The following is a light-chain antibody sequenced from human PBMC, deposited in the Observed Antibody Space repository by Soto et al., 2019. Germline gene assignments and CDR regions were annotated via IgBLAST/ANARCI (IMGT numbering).Light chain of an antibody. J-gene: IGLJ2*01. CDR2: NNN. CDR3: AAWDDSLNGVV. Sequence: QSVLTQPPSASGTPGQRVTISCSGSSSNIGSNPVNWYQQLPGTAPKLLFYNNNQRPSGVPDRVSGSKSGTSASLAISGLQSEDEADYYCAAWDDSLNGVVFGGGTKVTVL. CDR1: SSNIGSNP. V-gene: IGLV1-44*01.